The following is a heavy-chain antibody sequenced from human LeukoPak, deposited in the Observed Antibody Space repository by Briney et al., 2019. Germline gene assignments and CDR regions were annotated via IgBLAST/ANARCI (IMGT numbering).Heavy chain of an antibody. V-gene: IGHV3-21*01. CDR2: ISSGSSYI. CDR3: ARNILTGYYIGGDFDY. Sequence: GGSLRLSCAASGFTFSSYSMNWVRQAPGKGLEWVSSISSGSSYIYYADSVKGRFTISRDNAKNSLYLQMDSLRAEDTAVYYCARNILTGYYIGGDFDYWGQGTLVTVSS. D-gene: IGHD3-9*01. CDR1: GFTFSSYS. J-gene: IGHJ4*02.